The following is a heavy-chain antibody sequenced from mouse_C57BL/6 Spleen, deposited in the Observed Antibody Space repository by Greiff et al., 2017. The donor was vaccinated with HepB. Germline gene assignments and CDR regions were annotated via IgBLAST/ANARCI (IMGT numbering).Heavy chain of an antibody. Sequence: QVQLKESGPGLVQPSQSLSITCTVSGFSLTSYGVHWVRQSPGKGLEWLGVIWSGGSTDYNAAFISRLSISKDNSKSQVFFKMNRLQADDTAIYYCARNGYGSSEYYFDYWGQGTTVTVAS. V-gene: IGHV2-2*01. CDR2: IWSGGST. D-gene: IGHD1-1*01. CDR3: ARNGYGSSEYYFDY. CDR1: GFSLTSYG. J-gene: IGHJ2*01.